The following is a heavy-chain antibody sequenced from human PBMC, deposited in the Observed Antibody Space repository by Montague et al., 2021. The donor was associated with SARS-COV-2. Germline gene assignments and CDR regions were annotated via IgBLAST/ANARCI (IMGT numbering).Heavy chain of an antibody. D-gene: IGHD2-21*01. V-gene: IGHV3-21*01. Sequence: SLRLSCAASGLTFGSYSMNWVRQAPGKGLEWVSSISSSSSYIYYTDSVKGRFTISRDNAKNSLYLQMNSLRAEDTAVYYCARARGIGNYYYGMDVWGQGTTLTVSS. CDR2: ISSSSSYI. J-gene: IGHJ6*02. CDR3: ARARGIGNYYYGMDV. CDR1: GLTFGSYS.